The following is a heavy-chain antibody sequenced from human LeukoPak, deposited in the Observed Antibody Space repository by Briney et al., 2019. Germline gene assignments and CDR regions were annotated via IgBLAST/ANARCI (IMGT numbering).Heavy chain of an antibody. V-gene: IGHV4-59*01. CDR2: IYYTGIT. D-gene: IGHD6-19*01. CDR1: GGYISTYY. J-gene: IGHJ4*02. Sequence: SETLSLTCTVSGGYISTYYWSWIRQAPGKGLEWIGYIYYTGITNYEPSLKSRVTMSVDTTKNQFSLNLTSVTAADTAVYYCARESWSSGWYLGHYFDYWGQGTLVTVSS. CDR3: ARESWSSGWYLGHYFDY.